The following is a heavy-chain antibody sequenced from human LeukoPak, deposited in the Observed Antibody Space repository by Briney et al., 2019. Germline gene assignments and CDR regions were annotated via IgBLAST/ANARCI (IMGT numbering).Heavy chain of an antibody. V-gene: IGHV3-30*02. CDR1: GFTFDTYA. CDR3: AKDSLADIDY. J-gene: IGHJ4*02. D-gene: IGHD3-16*01. Sequence: PGGSLRLSCAASGFTFDTYAMNWVRQAPGKGLEWVAFIRHDGSIKNYADSVKGRSTISRDNSKNTLYLQMNSLRAEDTAVYYCAKDSLADIDYWGQGTLVTVSS. CDR2: IRHDGSIK.